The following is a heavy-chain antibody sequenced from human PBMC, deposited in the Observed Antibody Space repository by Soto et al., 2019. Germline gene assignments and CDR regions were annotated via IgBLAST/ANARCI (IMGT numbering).Heavy chain of an antibody. CDR3: DRGSEAWFDT. CDR2: VYSTEIT. V-gene: IGHV4-59*01. CDR1: GDSISSYF. Sequence: PSETLSLTCTVSGDSISSYFWSWIRQPPGKGLEWIGYVYSTEITNYNPSLKSRVAMSIDTSKNQFSLKVRSVTAADTAVYYCDRGSEAWFDTWGQGTLVTVSS. J-gene: IGHJ5*02.